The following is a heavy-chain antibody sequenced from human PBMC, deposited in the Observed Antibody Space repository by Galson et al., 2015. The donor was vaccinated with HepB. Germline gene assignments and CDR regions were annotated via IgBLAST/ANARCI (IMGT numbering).Heavy chain of an antibody. V-gene: IGHV3-30*14. CDR3: VKCQQGYSGYDYLDY. D-gene: IGHD5-12*01. J-gene: IGHJ4*02. CDR2: ISYEGSIK. CDR1: GFTFSNYA. Sequence: SLRLSCAVSGFTFSNYAMHWVRQPPGKGLEWVAVISYEGSIKYYADSLKGRFTISRDNSKNTLYLQMSSLRAEDTALYYCVKCQQGYSGYDYLDYWGQGTLVTVSS.